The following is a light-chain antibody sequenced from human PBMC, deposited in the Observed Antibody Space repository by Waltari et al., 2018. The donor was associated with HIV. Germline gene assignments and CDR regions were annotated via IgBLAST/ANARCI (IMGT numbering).Light chain of an antibody. CDR3: QQHNTYPLT. CDR1: QGIRNY. Sequence: DILLTQSPPFLSASVGDSVTISCRASQGIRNYLAWFQQKPGRAPKLLIFGAATLQSGVPSRFSGGGSGTQFTLTINNLQPEDFATYYCQQHNTYPLTFGPGT. J-gene: IGKJ3*01. V-gene: IGKV1-9*01. CDR2: GAA.